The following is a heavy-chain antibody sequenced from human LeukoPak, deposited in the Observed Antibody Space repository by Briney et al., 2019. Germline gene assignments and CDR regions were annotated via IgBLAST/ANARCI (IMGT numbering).Heavy chain of an antibody. CDR1: GITLSNYG. Sequence: PGRSLRLSCAVSGITLSNYGMSWVRQAPGKGLEWFAGISDSGGSTNYADSVKGRFTISRDNPKNTLYLQMNSLRAEDTAVYFCAKRGVVIRVILVGFHKEAYYFDSWGQGALVTVSS. CDR3: AKRGVVIRVILVGFHKEAYYFDS. V-gene: IGHV3-23*01. D-gene: IGHD3-22*01. CDR2: ISDSGGST. J-gene: IGHJ4*02.